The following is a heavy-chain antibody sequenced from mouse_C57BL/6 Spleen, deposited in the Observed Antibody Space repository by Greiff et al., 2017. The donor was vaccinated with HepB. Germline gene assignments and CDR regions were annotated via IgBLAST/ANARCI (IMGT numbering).Heavy chain of an antibody. CDR1: GYTFTDYY. V-gene: IGHV1-75*01. Sequence: QVQLKESGPELVKPGASVKISCKASGYTFTDYYINWVKQRPGQGLEWIGWIFPGSGSTYYNEKFKGKATLTVDKSSSTAYMLLSSLTSEDSAVYFCARSYYSNYVNAMDYWGQGTSVTVSS. CDR2: IFPGSGST. J-gene: IGHJ4*01. CDR3: ARSYYSNYVNAMDY. D-gene: IGHD2-5*01.